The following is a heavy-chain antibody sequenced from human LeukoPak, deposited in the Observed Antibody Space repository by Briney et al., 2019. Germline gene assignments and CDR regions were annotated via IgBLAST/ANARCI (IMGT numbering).Heavy chain of an antibody. J-gene: IGHJ4*02. CDR2: VYYSGST. CDR1: GGSISSYY. Sequence: PSETLSLTCTVSGGSISSYYWSWIRQAPGKGLEWIGYVYYSGSTNYNPSLKSRVTISVDTSKNQFSLKLSSVTAADTAVYYCARQADDSSGYYPYYFDYWGQGTLVTVSS. D-gene: IGHD3-22*01. V-gene: IGHV4-59*08. CDR3: ARQADDSSGYYPYYFDY.